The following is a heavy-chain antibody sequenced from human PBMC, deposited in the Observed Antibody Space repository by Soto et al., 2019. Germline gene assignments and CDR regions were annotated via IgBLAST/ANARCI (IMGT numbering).Heavy chain of an antibody. CDR2: VSGHNGNT. V-gene: IGHV1-18*01. J-gene: IGHJ6*03. CDR1: GDPFISYG. D-gene: IGHD1-26*01. CDR3: ARGAIVERPYFYMDV. Sequence: ASVKVSCKASGDPFISYGISWVRQATGQGPEWMGWVSGHNGNTYYAQKFQGRVTMTTDTSTDTAYMELRSLRSDDTAVYYCARGAIVERPYFYMDVWGKGTTVTVSS.